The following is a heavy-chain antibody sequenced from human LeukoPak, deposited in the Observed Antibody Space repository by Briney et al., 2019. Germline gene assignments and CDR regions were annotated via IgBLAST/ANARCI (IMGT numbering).Heavy chain of an antibody. CDR1: GFTFGNYG. CDR2: ISFDGSAK. V-gene: IGHV3-30*18. D-gene: IGHD6-13*01. J-gene: IGHJ4*02. Sequence: GGSLRLSCAASGFTFGNYGMHWVRQAPGRGLEWVSVISFDGSAKYYADSVKGRFTMSRDNSKNTLYLQMTSPRAEDTAVYYCAKDRVTAAGYYFDYWGQGTLVTVSS. CDR3: AKDRVTAAGYYFDY.